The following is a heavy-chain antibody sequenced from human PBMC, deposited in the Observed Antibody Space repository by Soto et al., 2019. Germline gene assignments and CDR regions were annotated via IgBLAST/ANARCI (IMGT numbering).Heavy chain of an antibody. Sequence: PSETLSLTCAVYGGSFSGDDWSWIRQPPGKGLEWIGEINHSGSTNYNPSLKSRVTISVGTSKNQFSLKLSSVTAADTAVYYCARGEVCSAKLESWHDYCGQGTLVTVSS. J-gene: IGHJ4*02. CDR2: INHSGST. CDR3: ARGEVCSAKLESWHDY. CDR1: GGSFSGDD. V-gene: IGHV4-34*01. D-gene: IGHD2-8*01.